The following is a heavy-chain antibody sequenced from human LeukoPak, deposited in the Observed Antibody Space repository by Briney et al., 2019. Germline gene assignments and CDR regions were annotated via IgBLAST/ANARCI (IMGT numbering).Heavy chain of an antibody. CDR2: ISAGGDGT. Sequence: PGGSLRLSCAASGFTFRMYRIHWVRQPPGKGLEWVSAISAGGDGTYHADSVKGRFTISRDNSKNTLFLQMNTLRAEDTAVYYCAKGSSSGRPYFFDYWGPGTLVTVSS. D-gene: IGHD6-19*01. V-gene: IGHV3-23*01. CDR1: GFTFRMYR. J-gene: IGHJ4*02. CDR3: AKGSSSGRPYFFDY.